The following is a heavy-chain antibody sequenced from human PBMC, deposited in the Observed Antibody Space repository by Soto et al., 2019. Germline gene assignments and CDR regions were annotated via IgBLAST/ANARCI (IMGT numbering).Heavy chain of an antibody. J-gene: IGHJ5*02. Sequence: GGSLRLSCAASGFTFSSYSMNWVRQAPGKGLEWVSSISSSSSDIYYADSVKGRFTISRDKAKNSLYLQMNSLRAEDTAVYYCARDFYGSGSYKWFDPWGQGTLVTVSS. CDR2: ISSSSSDI. V-gene: IGHV3-21*01. D-gene: IGHD3-10*01. CDR3: ARDFYGSGSYKWFDP. CDR1: GFTFSSYS.